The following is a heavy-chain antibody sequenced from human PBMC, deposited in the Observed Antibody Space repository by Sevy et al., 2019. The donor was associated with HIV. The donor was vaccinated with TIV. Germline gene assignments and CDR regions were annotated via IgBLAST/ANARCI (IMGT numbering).Heavy chain of an antibody. CDR1: GFDFSSHW. CDR3: ATPRFDF. CDR2: MNTDGSST. V-gene: IGHV3-74*01. Sequence: GGSLRLSCEASGFDFSSHWMQWVRQAPGKGLVWVSRMNTDGSSTNYEDSVKGRFTISRDNAKNTLYLEINNLRDEDTALYYCATPRFDFWGPGTLVTVSS. J-gene: IGHJ4*02.